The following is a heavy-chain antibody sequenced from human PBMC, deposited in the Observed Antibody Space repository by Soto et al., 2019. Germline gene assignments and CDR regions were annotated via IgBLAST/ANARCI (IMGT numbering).Heavy chain of an antibody. D-gene: IGHD2-2*01. J-gene: IGHJ5*02. CDR1: GFSLSTSGVG. CDR3: AHRLQDIVVVPAAGWFDP. CDR2: IYWDDDK. Sequence: QITLKESGPTLVKPTQTLTLTCTFSGFSLSTSGVGVGWIRQPPGKAMEWLALIYWDDDKRYSPSLKSRLTITNDTSKNQVVLTMTHMDPVDTATYYGAHRLQDIVVVPAAGWFDPWGQGTLVTVSS. V-gene: IGHV2-5*02.